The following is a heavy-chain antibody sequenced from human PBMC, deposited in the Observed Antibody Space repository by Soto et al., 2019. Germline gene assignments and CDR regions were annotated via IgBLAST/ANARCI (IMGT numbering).Heavy chain of an antibody. CDR1: GGSISSGGYY. V-gene: IGHV4-31*03. Sequence: SETLSLTCTVSGGSISSGGYYWSWIRQHPGKGLEWIGYIYYSGSTYYNPSLKSRVTISVDTSKNQFSLKLSPVTAAATAVYYCARLIRGDYGNYYYYYYMDVGGKGTRVTVPS. J-gene: IGHJ6*03. CDR3: ARLIRGDYGNYYYYYYMDV. CDR2: IYYSGST. D-gene: IGHD4-17*01.